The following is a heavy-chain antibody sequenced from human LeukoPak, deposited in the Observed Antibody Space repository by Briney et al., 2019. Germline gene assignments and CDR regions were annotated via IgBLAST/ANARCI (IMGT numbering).Heavy chain of an antibody. D-gene: IGHD6-6*01. CDR3: ARELQQLVADDAFDI. CDR1: GFTFSGYG. CDR2: IWYDGSNK. J-gene: IGHJ3*02. V-gene: IGHV3-33*01. Sequence: GRSLRLSCAASGFTFSGYGMHWVRQAPGKGLEWVAVIWYDGSNKYYADSVKGRFTISRDNSKNTLYLQMNSLRAEDTAVYYCARELQQLVADDAFDIWGQGTMVTVSS.